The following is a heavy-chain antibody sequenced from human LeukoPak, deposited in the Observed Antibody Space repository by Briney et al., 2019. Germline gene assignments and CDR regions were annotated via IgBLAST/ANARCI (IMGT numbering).Heavy chain of an antibody. V-gene: IGHV1-46*01. Sequence: GASVKVSCKAFGDTFSGYYIHWVRLAPGQGLEWMGIINPGGGSTTYALKFQGRFTMTRDTSTNTIYMELSSPTSEDTAVYYCARGAYYYDPQGAFDIWGQGTMVTVSS. J-gene: IGHJ3*02. CDR3: ARGAYYYDPQGAFDI. CDR1: GDTFSGYY. CDR2: INPGGGST. D-gene: IGHD3-22*01.